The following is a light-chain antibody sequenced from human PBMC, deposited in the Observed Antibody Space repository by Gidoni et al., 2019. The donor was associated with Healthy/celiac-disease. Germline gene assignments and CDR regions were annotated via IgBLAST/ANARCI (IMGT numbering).Light chain of an antibody. CDR1: QSVSSSY. CDR2: GAS. Sequence: GTLSLSPGERATLSCRASQSVSSSYLAWYQQKPGQAPRLLIYGASSRATGIPDRFSGSGSGTAFTLTISRLEPEDFAVDYCQQYGSSPALTFGGXTKVEIK. CDR3: QQYGSSPALT. V-gene: IGKV3-20*01. J-gene: IGKJ4*01.